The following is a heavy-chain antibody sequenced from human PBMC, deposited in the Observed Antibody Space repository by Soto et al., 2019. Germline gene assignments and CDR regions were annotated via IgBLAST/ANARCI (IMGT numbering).Heavy chain of an antibody. CDR2: ISWNSGSI. CDR1: GFTFDDYA. CDR3: AKDGGSSWFSNYMNV. D-gene: IGHD6-13*01. Sequence: GGSLRLSCAASGFTFDDYAMHWVRQAPGKGLEWVSGISWNSGSIGYADSVKGRFTISRDNAKNSLYLQMNSLRAEDTALYYCAKDGGSSWFSNYMNVWGTGTTVTVSS. V-gene: IGHV3-9*01. J-gene: IGHJ6*03.